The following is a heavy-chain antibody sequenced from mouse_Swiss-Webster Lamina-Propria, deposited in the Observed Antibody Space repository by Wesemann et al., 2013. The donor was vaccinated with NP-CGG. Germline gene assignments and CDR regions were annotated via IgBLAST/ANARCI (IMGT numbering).Heavy chain of an antibody. CDR2: IRSKSNNYAT. J-gene: IGHJ1*01. Sequence: EVQLVETGGGLVQPKGSLKLSCAASGFTFNTNAMNWVRQAPGKGLEWVARIRSKSNNYATYYADSVKDRFTISRDDSQSMLYLQMNNLKTEDTAMYYCVRDRYYYGSYWYFDVWGAGTTVTVSS. D-gene: IGHD1-1*01. CDR3: VRDRYYYGSYWYFDV. V-gene: IGHV10S3*01. CDR1: GFTFNTNA.